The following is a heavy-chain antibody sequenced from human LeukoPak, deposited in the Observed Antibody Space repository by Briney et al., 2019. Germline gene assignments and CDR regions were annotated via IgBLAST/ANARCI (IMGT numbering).Heavy chain of an antibody. J-gene: IGHJ4*02. Sequence: ASVKVSCKASGYTFTSYGISWVRQAPGQGLEWMGWISAYNGNTNYAQKLQGRVTMTTDTSTSTAYMELRSLRSDDTAVYYCARGRLGPWLARILDYWGQGTLVTVSS. CDR2: ISAYNGNT. D-gene: IGHD6-19*01. V-gene: IGHV1-18*04. CDR3: ARGRLGPWLARILDY. CDR1: GYTFTSYG.